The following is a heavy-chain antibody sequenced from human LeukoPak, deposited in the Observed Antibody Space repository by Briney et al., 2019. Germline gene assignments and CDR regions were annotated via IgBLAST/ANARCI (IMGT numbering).Heavy chain of an antibody. V-gene: IGHV4-34*01. CDR1: GGSFSGYY. CDR2: INHSGST. CDR3: ASLPRGYSYGTHC. J-gene: IGHJ4*02. D-gene: IGHD5-18*01. Sequence: SETLSLTCAVYGGSFSGYYWSWIRQPPGKGLEWIGEINHSGSTNYNPSLKSRVTISVDTSKNQFSLKLSSVTAADTAVYYCASLPRGYSYGTHCWGQGTLVTVSS.